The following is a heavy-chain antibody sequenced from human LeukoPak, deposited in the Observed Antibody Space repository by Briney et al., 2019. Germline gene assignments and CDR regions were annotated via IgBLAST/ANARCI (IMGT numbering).Heavy chain of an antibody. J-gene: IGHJ4*02. CDR1: GFTFNTFD. CDR2: ISSGSSSR. Sequence: GGSLRLSCAASGFTFNTFDMTWVRQAPGKGLEWVSYISSGSSSRYYADSVKGRFTISRDNAKNSLYLQMNSLRAEDTAVYYCARWTTVTTGGFDYWGQGTLVTVSS. D-gene: IGHD4-17*01. CDR3: ARWTTVTTGGFDY. V-gene: IGHV3-48*01.